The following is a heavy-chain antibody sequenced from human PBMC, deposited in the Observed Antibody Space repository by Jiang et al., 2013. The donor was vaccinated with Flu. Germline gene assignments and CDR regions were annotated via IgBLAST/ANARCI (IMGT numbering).Heavy chain of an antibody. J-gene: IGHJ4*02. CDR2: ISSSSSYI. D-gene: IGHD6-25*01. V-gene: IGHV3-21*01. CDR1: GFTFSLYN. Sequence: VQLLESGGGLVKPGESLRLSCAASGFTFSLYNMNWVRQAPGKGLEWVSSISSSSSYIYYADSLKGRLTISRDNAKNSLFLQMNSLRAEDTAVYYCARDQEGSAVGTLQADYWGQGTLVTVSS. CDR3: ARDQEGSAVGTLQADY.